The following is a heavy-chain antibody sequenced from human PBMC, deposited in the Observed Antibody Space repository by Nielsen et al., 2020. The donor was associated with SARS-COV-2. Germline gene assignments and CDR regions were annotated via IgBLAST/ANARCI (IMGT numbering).Heavy chain of an antibody. D-gene: IGHD4-17*01. CDR3: ARGRRDRFLTTVPPYYFDY. Sequence: ASVKVSCKASGYTFTSYDINWVRQATGQGLEWMGWMNPNSGNTGYAQKFQGRVTMTRNTSISTAYMELSSLRSEDTAVYYCARGRRDRFLTTVPPYYFDYWGQGTLVTVSS. CDR2: MNPNSGNT. V-gene: IGHV1-8*01. J-gene: IGHJ4*02. CDR1: GYTFTSYD.